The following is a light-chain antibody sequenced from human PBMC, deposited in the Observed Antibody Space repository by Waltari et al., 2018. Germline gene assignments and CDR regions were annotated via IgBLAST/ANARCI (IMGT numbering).Light chain of an antibody. Sequence: DIQMTQFPSTLSASVGDRVTITCRASQSISSWLAWYQQKPGKAPKLLIYKASSLESGVPSRFSGSGSGTEFTLTISSLQPDDFATYYCQQYNSLASFGQGTKLEIK. J-gene: IGKJ2*03. CDR1: QSISSW. CDR2: KAS. CDR3: QQYNSLAS. V-gene: IGKV1-5*03.